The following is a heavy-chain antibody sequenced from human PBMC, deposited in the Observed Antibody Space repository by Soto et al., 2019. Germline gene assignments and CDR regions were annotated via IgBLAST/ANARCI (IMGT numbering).Heavy chain of an antibody. CDR3: ARGAMAGNEVPGD. V-gene: IGHV3-7*05. CDR2: INLEGSEK. D-gene: IGHD1-1*01. CDR1: GFTFRSYW. J-gene: IGHJ1*01. Sequence: EGQLVESGGGLVQPGGSLRLSCQVSGFTFRSYWMTWVRRAPGKGLEWVANINLEGSEKYYVDAVKGRFTISRDNAKNSLHLDLHDLRANDTAVYYCARGAMAGNEVPGDWGQGTLVTVSS.